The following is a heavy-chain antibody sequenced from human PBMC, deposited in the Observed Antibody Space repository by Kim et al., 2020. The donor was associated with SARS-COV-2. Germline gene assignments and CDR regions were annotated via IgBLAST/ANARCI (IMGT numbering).Heavy chain of an antibody. D-gene: IGHD3-10*01. Sequence: ASVKVSCKASGYTFTSYAMHWVRQAPGQRLEWMGWINAGNGNTKYSQKFQGRVTITRDTSASTAYMELSSLRSEDTAVYYCARTLWFGELLQYWYNWFDPWGQGTLVTVSS. J-gene: IGHJ5*02. CDR3: ARTLWFGELLQYWYNWFDP. CDR1: GYTFTSYA. CDR2: INAGNGNT. V-gene: IGHV1-3*01.